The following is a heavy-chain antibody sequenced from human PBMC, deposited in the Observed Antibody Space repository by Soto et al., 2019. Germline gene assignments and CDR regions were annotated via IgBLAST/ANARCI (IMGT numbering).Heavy chain of an antibody. CDR2: IHPGASDT. Sequence: GESLKISCIGSGYNFGGYWIGWVRQLPGKGLEWMGIIHPGASDTRYSPSFQGQVTIAADESTSTAYLQWRSLKASDSATYYCARGVFRGTPHDYWGKGTQVTVSS. CDR3: ARGVFRGTPHDY. V-gene: IGHV5-51*01. D-gene: IGHD1-7*01. J-gene: IGHJ4*02. CDR1: GYNFGGYW.